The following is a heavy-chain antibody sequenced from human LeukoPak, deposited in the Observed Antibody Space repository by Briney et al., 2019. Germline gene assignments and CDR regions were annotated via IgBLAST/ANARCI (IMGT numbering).Heavy chain of an antibody. CDR1: GGSISSGSYY. J-gene: IGHJ4*02. D-gene: IGHD3-22*01. CDR3: ARERYYDSSGYYPYYFDY. Sequence: SQTLSLTCTVSGGSISSGSYYWSWIRQPAGKGLEWIGRIYTSGSTNYNPSLKSRVTISVDTSKNQFSLKLSFVTAADTAVYYCARERYYDSSGYYPYYFDYWGQGTLVTVSS. V-gene: IGHV4-61*02. CDR2: IYTSGST.